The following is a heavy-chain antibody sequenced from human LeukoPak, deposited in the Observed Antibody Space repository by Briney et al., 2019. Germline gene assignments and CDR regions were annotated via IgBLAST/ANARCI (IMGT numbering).Heavy chain of an antibody. CDR2: ISYDGSNK. Sequence: GGSLRLSCAASGFTFSSYAMHWVRQAPGKGLEWVAVISYDGSNKYYADSVKGRFPISRDNSKNALYLQMNSRRAEDTAVYYCGREDYGDSYFDYWGQGTLVTVSS. CDR1: GFTFSSYA. J-gene: IGHJ4*02. D-gene: IGHD4-17*01. CDR3: GREDYGDSYFDY. V-gene: IGHV3-30-3*01.